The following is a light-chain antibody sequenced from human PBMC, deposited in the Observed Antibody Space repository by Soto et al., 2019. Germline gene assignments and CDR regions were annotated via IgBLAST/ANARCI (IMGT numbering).Light chain of an antibody. CDR1: QSVSSSY. CDR2: GAS. V-gene: IGKV3-20*01. CDR3: QQYGSSPRLT. Sequence: EIVLTQSPGTLSLSPGERATLSCRASQSVSSSYLAWYQQKPDQAPRLLIYGASSRATGIPHRFIGSGSGADFTLTISRREPEEFAVYYCQQYGSSPRLTFGGGTKVEIK. J-gene: IGKJ4*01.